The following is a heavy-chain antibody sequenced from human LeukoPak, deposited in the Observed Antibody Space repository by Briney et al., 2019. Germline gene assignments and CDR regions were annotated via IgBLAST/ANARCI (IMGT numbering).Heavy chain of an antibody. Sequence: GASLRLSCAASGFTFSSYSMNWVHQAPGKRLGWVSYISSSSSTIYYADSVKGRFTIPRDNAKNSLYLQMNSLRAEDAAVCYCARSTMIWFDYWGQGTLVTVSS. CDR1: GFTFSSYS. CDR2: ISSSSSTI. J-gene: IGHJ4*02. V-gene: IGHV3-48*01. D-gene: IGHD3-22*01. CDR3: ARSTMIWFDY.